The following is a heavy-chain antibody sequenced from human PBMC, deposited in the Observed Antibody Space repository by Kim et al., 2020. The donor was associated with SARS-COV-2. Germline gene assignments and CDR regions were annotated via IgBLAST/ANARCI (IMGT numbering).Heavy chain of an antibody. CDR3: ARHSIVGAAIDY. V-gene: IGHV4-39*01. D-gene: IGHD1-26*01. CDR2: IFYSGST. Sequence: SETPSLTCTVSGGSISSSSYYWGWIRQPPGKGLEWIGSIFYSGSTYYNPSLKSRVTISVDTSKNQFSLKLSSVTAADTAVYYCARHSIVGAAIDYWGQGTPVTVSS. J-gene: IGHJ4*02. CDR1: GGSISSSSYY.